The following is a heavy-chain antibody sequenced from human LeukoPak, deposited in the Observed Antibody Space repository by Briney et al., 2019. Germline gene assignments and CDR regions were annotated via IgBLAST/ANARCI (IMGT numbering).Heavy chain of an antibody. CDR3: ARHDRTILGVVIGPWNY. J-gene: IGHJ4*02. D-gene: IGHD3-3*01. CDR2: IYYSGST. CDR1: GGSISSSSYY. Sequence: SETLSLTCTVSGGSISSSSYYWGWIRQPPGKGLEWIGSIYYSGSTYYNPSLKSRVTISVDTSKNQFSLKLSSVTAADTAVYYCARHDRTILGVVIGPWNYWGQGTLVTVSS. V-gene: IGHV4-39*01.